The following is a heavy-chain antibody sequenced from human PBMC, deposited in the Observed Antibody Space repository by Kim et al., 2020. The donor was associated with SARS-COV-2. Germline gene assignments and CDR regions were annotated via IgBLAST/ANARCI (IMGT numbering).Heavy chain of an antibody. V-gene: IGHV1-18*01. D-gene: IGHD6-13*01. J-gene: IGHJ4*02. Sequence: QKLQGRVTMTTATSTSTAYMELRSLRSDDTAVYYCARSRAAAGTYQNFDYWGQGTLVTVSS. CDR3: ARSRAAAGTYQNFDY.